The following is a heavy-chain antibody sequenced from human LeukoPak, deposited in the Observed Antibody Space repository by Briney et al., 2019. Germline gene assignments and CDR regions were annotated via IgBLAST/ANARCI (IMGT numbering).Heavy chain of an antibody. CDR3: ARLCRRYCSSTGVDY. CDR2: VYTSGST. V-gene: IGHV4-4*07. D-gene: IGHD2-2*01. J-gene: IGHJ4*02. Sequence: SETLSLTCTVSGGSISSYYWSWIRQPAGKGLEWIGRVYTSGSTYYNPSLKSRVTISVDTSKNQFSLKLSSVTAADTAVYYCARLCRRYCSSTGVDYWGQGTLVTVSS. CDR1: GGSISSYY.